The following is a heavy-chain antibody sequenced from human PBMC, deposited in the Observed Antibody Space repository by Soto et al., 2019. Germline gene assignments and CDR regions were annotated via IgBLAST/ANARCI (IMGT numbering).Heavy chain of an antibody. J-gene: IGHJ4*02. CDR3: AGRNGYYSGIDY. V-gene: IGHV4-34*02. Sequence: QLQLQQWGAGRLKPSETLSLTCVVYGGSFSGYYWSWIRQPPGKGLEWFGEVNHRGGINYNPSLKSRVTISVDTSKNQFSLKLSSVTAADTAVYYCAGRNGYYSGIDYWGQGTLVTVSS. D-gene: IGHD3-22*01. CDR2: VNHRGGI. CDR1: GGSFSGYY.